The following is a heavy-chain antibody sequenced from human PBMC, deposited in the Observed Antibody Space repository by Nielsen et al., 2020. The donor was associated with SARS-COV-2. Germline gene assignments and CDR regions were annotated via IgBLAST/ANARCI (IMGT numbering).Heavy chain of an antibody. D-gene: IGHD4-17*01. J-gene: IGHJ1*01. V-gene: IGHV3-9*01. CDR3: AAYGDYDSEYFQH. CDR1: GFTFDDYG. Sequence: SLKISCAASGFTFDDYGMSWVRQAPGKGLEWVSGISWNSGSIGYADSVKGRFTISRDNAKNSLYLQMNSLRAEDTALYYCAAYGDYDSEYFQHWGQGTLVTVSS. CDR2: ISWNSGSI.